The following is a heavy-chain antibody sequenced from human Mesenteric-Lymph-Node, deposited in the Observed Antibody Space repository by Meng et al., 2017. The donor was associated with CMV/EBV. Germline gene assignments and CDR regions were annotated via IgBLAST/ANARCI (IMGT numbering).Heavy chain of an antibody. D-gene: IGHD5-12*01. J-gene: IGHJ4*02. CDR3: ARISGYSGYEFDY. V-gene: IGHV1-2*06. Sequence: KAFGYEFTGYYIHWVRQAPGQGLEWMGRINPNSGGTNYAQKFQGRVTMTRDTSISTAYMELTRLRSDDTAVYFCARISGYSGYEFDYWGQGTLVTVSS. CDR1: GYEFTGYY. CDR2: INPNSGGT.